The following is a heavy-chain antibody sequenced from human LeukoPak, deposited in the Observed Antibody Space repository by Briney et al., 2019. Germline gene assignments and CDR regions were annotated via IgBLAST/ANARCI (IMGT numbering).Heavy chain of an antibody. CDR1: GFTVSSNY. Sequence: GGSLRLSSAASGFTVSSNYMSWVRQAPGKGLEWVSVIYSGGSTYYADSVKGRFTISRDNSKNTLYLQMNSLRAEDTAVYYCARDSSDYGGKGVDYWGQGTLVTVSS. J-gene: IGHJ4*02. V-gene: IGHV3-53*01. CDR2: IYSGGST. D-gene: IGHD4-23*01. CDR3: ARDSSDYGGKGVDY.